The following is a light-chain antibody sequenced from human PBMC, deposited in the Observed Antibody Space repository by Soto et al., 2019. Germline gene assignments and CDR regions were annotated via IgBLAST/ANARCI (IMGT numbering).Light chain of an antibody. CDR3: QQYGSSPIT. Sequence: EIVLTQSPFTLSFSPVERSTLSFIASQSVGSSYLAWYQQKPGQAPRLLIYGASSRATGIPDRFSGSGSGTDFTLTISRLEPEDFAVYYCQQYGSSPITFGQGTRLEIK. V-gene: IGKV3-20*01. J-gene: IGKJ5*01. CDR2: GAS. CDR1: QSVGSSY.